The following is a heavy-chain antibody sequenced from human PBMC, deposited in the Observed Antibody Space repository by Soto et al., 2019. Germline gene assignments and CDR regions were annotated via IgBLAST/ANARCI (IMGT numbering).Heavy chain of an antibody. J-gene: IGHJ4*02. Sequence: GESLKISCETSGYSFTNFWISWVRQMPGKGLEWMGRVDPSDSYTNYSPSFQGHVTFSADESITTVYLQWNTLKASDTAMYYCAKTDGYEVEYWGQGTQVTVSS. D-gene: IGHD5-18*01. CDR2: VDPSDSYT. CDR1: GYSFTNFW. CDR3: AKTDGYEVEY. V-gene: IGHV5-10-1*01.